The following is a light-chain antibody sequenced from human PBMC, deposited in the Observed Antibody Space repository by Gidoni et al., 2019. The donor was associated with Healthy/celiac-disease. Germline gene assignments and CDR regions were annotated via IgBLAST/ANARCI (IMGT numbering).Light chain of an antibody. CDR2: GAS. V-gene: IGKV3-20*01. CDR1: QSVSSSY. J-gene: IGKJ2*01. CDR3: QQYGSSPPDT. Sequence: EIVLTHSPGTLSLSSGERATLSCRASQSVSSSYLAWYQQKPGQAPRLLIYGASSRATGIPDRFSGSGSGTDFTLTISRLEPEDFAVYYCQQYGSSPPDTFGQGTKLEIK.